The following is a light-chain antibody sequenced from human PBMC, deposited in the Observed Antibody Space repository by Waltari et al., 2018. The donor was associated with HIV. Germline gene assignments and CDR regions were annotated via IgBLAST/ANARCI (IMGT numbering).Light chain of an antibody. CDR3: ATWDSRLSAVV. J-gene: IGLJ3*02. CDR1: ISNIGNYH. CDR2: DSN. Sequence: QSVLTQPPSVSAAPGQKVTISCAGGISNIGNYHVSWYQHLPGTAPKVLIYDSNKRPSGMPDRFSGSKSGSSATLGITGLQTGDEAHYYCATWDSRLSAVVFGGGTKLTVL. V-gene: IGLV1-51*01.